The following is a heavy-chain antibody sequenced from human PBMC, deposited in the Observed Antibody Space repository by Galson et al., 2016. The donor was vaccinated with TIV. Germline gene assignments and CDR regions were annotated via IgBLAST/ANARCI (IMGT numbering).Heavy chain of an antibody. D-gene: IGHD4-17*01. V-gene: IGHV1-2*02. J-gene: IGHJ4*02. CDR3: ARDRLGAVTMCSDTPSFLDL. CDR2: INPKNGVT. CDR1: GYTFSDYY. Sequence: QSGAEVKKPGESLKISCKAFGYTFSDYYIHWVRQAPGQGLEWMGWINPKNGVTTFTQRFRGRVTVTRDTSISTIHMELSSLTSDDTAMYYCARDRLGAVTMCSDTPSFLDLWGQGTLVTVSS.